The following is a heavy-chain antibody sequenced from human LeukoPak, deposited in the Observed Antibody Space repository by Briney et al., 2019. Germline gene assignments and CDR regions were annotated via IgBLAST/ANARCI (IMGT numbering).Heavy chain of an antibody. V-gene: IGHV3-48*03. Sequence: PGGSLRLSCAASEFTFRSYEMNWVRQAPGKGLEWVSYISSSGSTIYYADSVKGRFAISRDNAENSLFLQLNSLRAEDTAVYYCARAFDSWGQGTLVTVSS. J-gene: IGHJ4*02. CDR2: ISSSGSTI. CDR1: EFTFRSYE. CDR3: ARAFDS.